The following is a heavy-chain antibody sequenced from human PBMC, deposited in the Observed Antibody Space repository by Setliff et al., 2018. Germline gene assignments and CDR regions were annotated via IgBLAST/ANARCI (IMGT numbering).Heavy chain of an antibody. J-gene: IGHJ4*02. V-gene: IGHV5-51*01. CDR2: IWPDDSDT. CDR1: GYSFSTFW. D-gene: IGHD6-25*01. Sequence: GESLKISCQASGYSFSTFWNGWVRQMPGKGLEWMGAIWPDDSDTTYSPPFRGEVTISADKSVNTAYLEWSSLQASDTAMYYCARRADGYNDFFDSWGQGTLVTVSS. CDR3: ARRADGYNDFFDS.